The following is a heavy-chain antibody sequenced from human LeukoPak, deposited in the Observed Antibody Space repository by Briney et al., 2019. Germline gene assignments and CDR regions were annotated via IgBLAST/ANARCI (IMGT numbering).Heavy chain of an antibody. V-gene: IGHV4-39*07. Sequence: LSETLSLTCTVSGGSISSSSYYWGWIRQPPGKGLEWIGSIYYSGSTYYNPSLKSRVTISVDTSKNQFSLKLSSVTAADTAVYYCARLAEGYYDTDYWGQGTLVTVSS. CDR2: IYYSGST. J-gene: IGHJ4*02. CDR1: GGSISSSSYY. D-gene: IGHD3-22*01. CDR3: ARLAEGYYDTDY.